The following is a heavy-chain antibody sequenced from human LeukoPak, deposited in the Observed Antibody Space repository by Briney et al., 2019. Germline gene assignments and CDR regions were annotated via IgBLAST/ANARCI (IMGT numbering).Heavy chain of an antibody. CDR1: GFTLGSYA. J-gene: IGHJ4*02. D-gene: IGHD3-10*01. Sequence: PGGSLRLSCAGSGFTLGSYAMSWVRQAPGKGLEWVSAIRGNGYNTYYADSVKGRFTISSESSGNTLYLQMHNLRAEDTAVYYCAKGVRLWFAFYFDYWGQGTLVTVSS. CDR2: IRGNGYNT. CDR3: AKGVRLWFAFYFDY. V-gene: IGHV3-23*01.